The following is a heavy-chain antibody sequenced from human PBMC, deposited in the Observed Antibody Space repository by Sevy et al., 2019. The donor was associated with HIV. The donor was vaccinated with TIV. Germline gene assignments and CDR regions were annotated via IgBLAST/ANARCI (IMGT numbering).Heavy chain of an antibody. Sequence: GGSLRLSCAASGFTFSNAWMNWVRQAPGKGLEWVGRIKRKTDGGTTDYAAPVKGRFTISRDDSKNTLYLQMNSLKTEDTAVYYCTTSLRDYYDSSGIDYWGQGTLVTVSS. J-gene: IGHJ4*02. CDR3: TTSLRDYYDSSGIDY. CDR2: IKRKTDGGTT. D-gene: IGHD3-22*01. CDR1: GFTFSNAW. V-gene: IGHV3-15*07.